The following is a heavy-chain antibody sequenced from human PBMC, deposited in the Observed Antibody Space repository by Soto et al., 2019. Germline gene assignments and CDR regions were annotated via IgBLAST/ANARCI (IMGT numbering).Heavy chain of an antibody. Sequence: QVQLVQSGAEVKKPGSSVKVSCKASGGTFSSYTISWVRQAPGQGLEWMGRIIPILGIANYAQKFQGRVTITADKSTSTAYMELSSLGSEDTAVYYCARSNTMVRGVSFWFDPWGQGTLVTVSS. CDR1: GGTFSSYT. CDR3: ARSNTMVRGVSFWFDP. CDR2: IIPILGIA. V-gene: IGHV1-69*02. D-gene: IGHD3-10*01. J-gene: IGHJ5*02.